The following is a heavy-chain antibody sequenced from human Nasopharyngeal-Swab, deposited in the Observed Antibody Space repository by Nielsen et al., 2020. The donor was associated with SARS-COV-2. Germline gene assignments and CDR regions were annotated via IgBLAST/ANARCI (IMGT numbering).Heavy chain of an antibody. Sequence: GESLKISCAASGFTFSNAWMSWVRQAPGKGLEWVGRIKSKTDGGTTDYAAPVKGRFTISRDDSKNTLYLQMNSLKTEDTAVYYCTTVDSPNGMDVWGQGTTVTVSS. CDR1: GFTFSNAW. CDR2: IKSKTDGGTT. D-gene: IGHD3-22*01. J-gene: IGHJ6*02. CDR3: TTVDSPNGMDV. V-gene: IGHV3-15*01.